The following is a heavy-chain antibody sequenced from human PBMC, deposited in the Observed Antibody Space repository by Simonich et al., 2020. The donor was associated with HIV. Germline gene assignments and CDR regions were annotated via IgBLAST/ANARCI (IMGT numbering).Heavy chain of an antibody. V-gene: IGHV3-23*01. CDR1: GFTFSNYA. D-gene: IGHD6-19*01. CDR2: IGIRDTT. CDR3: ARRPQWLARAYWYFDL. J-gene: IGHJ2*01. Sequence: EVQLLESGGGLVQPGGSLRLSCAGSGFTFSNYAMTWVRQAPGKGLEWVSGIGIRDTTYYADSVMGRFIISRDNSKNTLYLQMNSLRAEDTAVYYCARRPQWLARAYWYFDLWGRGTLVTVSS.